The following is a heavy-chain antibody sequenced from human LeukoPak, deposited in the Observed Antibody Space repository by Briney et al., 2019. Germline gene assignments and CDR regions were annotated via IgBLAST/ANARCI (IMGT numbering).Heavy chain of an antibody. CDR2: FDPEDGET. V-gene: IGHV1-24*01. CDR1: GYTLTELS. CDR3: ATGMVYYYGSGSPT. J-gene: IGHJ5*02. Sequence: ASVKVSCKVSGYTLTELSMHWVRQAPGKGLEWMGGFDPEDGETIYAQKFQGRVTMTEDTSTDTAYMELSSLRSEDTAVYYCATGMVYYYGSGSPTWGQGTLVTVSS. D-gene: IGHD3-10*01.